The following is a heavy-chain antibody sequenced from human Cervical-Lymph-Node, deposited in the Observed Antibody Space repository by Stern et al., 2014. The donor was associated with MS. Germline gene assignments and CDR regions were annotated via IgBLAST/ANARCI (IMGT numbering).Heavy chain of an antibody. J-gene: IGHJ4*02. V-gene: IGHV2-5*02. CDR1: GFSLSTSGVG. Sequence: QVTLKESGPTLVKPTQTLTLTCTFSGFSLSTSGVGVGWIRQPPGKALEWLALIYWDDDKRYSPSLKSRRTITKDTSKNQVVLTMTNMDPVDTATYYCAHGVVITNSFDYWGQGTLVTVSS. D-gene: IGHD3-22*01. CDR3: AHGVVITNSFDY. CDR2: IYWDDDK.